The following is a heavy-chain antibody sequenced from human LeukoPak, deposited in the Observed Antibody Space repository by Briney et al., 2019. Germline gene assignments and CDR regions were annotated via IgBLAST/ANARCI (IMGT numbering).Heavy chain of an antibody. Sequence: PGGSLRLSCAGSGFTFSSYGMHWVRQAPGKGLEWVAIILYDGGNKYYADSVKGRFTISRDNSKNTLYLQMDSLRAEDTAVYYCAKDHYSSAWHGFYFDYWGQGTLVTVSS. V-gene: IGHV3-30*18. CDR2: ILYDGGNK. J-gene: IGHJ4*02. CDR3: AKDHYSSAWHGFYFDY. D-gene: IGHD6-19*01. CDR1: GFTFSSYG.